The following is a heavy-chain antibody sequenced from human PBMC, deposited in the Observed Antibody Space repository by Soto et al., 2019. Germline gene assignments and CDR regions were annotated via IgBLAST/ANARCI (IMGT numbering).Heavy chain of an antibody. Sequence: ASVKVSCKTSGYTFTNFGLSWVRQAPGQGLEWMGWISAYNGNTNYAQKFQGRVTMTRDTSITTAYMELSSLRSEDTAVYYCERSPRNWGFDYWGRGTLVTVSS. J-gene: IGHJ4*02. D-gene: IGHD7-27*01. CDR2: ISAYNGNT. V-gene: IGHV1-18*01. CDR3: ERSPRNWGFDY. CDR1: GYTFTNFG.